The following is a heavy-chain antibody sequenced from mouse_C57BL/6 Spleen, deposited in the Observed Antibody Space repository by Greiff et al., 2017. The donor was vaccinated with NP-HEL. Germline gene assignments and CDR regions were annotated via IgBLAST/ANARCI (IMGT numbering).Heavy chain of an antibody. D-gene: IGHD1-1*01. CDR3: ARTIYYGTVYAMDY. CDR2: IYPGSGNT. V-gene: IGHV1-76*01. Sequence: QVQLQQSGAELVRPGASVKLSCKASGYTFTDYYINWVKQRPGQGLEWIARIYPGSGNTYYNEKFKGKATLTAEKSSRTAYMPLSSLTSEDSAVYFCARTIYYGTVYAMDYWGQGTSVTVSS. CDR1: GYTFTDYY. J-gene: IGHJ4*01.